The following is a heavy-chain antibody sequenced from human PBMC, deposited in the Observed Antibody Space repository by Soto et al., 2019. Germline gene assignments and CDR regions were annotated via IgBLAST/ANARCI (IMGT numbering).Heavy chain of an antibody. Sequence: QVQLVQSGAEVKKPGSSVKVSCKASGGTFSSYAISWVRQAPGQGLEWMGGIIPIFSTAKCAPKFQGRVTITADESTSTAYIELSSLRSDDAAAYYCASGGYSGILTGSLPHFDYWGQGTLVTVSS. D-gene: IGHD3-9*01. CDR1: GGTFSSYA. CDR2: IIPIFSTA. CDR3: ASGGYSGILTGSLPHFDY. V-gene: IGHV1-69*12. J-gene: IGHJ4*02.